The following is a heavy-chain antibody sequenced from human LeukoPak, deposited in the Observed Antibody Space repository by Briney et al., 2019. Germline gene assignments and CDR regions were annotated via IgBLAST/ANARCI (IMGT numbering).Heavy chain of an antibody. CDR1: GYTFTNYG. J-gene: IGHJ5*02. D-gene: IGHD6-13*01. Sequence: ASVKVSCKASGYTFTNYGITWVRQAPGQGLEWMGWRSAYNGNTKYAQTLQGRVTMTTDTSTSTAYMELRSLRSDDTAVYYCARDVDIAAARFDPWGQGTLVTVSS. CDR3: ARDVDIAAARFDP. CDR2: RSAYNGNT. V-gene: IGHV1-18*01.